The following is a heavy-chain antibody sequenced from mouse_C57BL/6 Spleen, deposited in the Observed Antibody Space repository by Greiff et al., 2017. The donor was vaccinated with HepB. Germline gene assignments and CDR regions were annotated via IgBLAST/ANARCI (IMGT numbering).Heavy chain of an antibody. J-gene: IGHJ3*01. Sequence: VQLQQSGAELVKPGASVKLSCTASGFNIKDYYMHWVKQRTEQGLEWIGRIDPEDGETKYAPKFQGKATITADTSSNTANLQLSSLTSEDTAVYYCAGPIYYDYVWFAYWGQGTLVTVSA. V-gene: IGHV14-2*01. D-gene: IGHD2-4*01. CDR3: AGPIYYDYVWFAY. CDR1: GFNIKDYY. CDR2: IDPEDGET.